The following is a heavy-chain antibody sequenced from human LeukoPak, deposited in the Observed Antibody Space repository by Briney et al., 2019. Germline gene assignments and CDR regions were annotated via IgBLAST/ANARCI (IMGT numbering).Heavy chain of an antibody. CDR3: ARALWSGPVYYGMDV. Sequence: PGRSLRLPCAASGFTFSSYAMHWVRQAPGKGLEWVAVISYDGSNKYYADSMKGRFTISRDNAKNSLYLQMNSLRAEDTAVYYCARALWSGPVYYGMDVWGQGTTVTVSS. CDR1: GFTFSSYA. V-gene: IGHV3-30-3*01. CDR2: ISYDGSNK. D-gene: IGHD3-10*01. J-gene: IGHJ6*02.